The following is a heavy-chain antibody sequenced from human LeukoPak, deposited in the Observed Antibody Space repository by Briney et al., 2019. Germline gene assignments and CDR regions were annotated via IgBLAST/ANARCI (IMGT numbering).Heavy chain of an antibody. CDR3: ARHPSYYDRIDY. CDR2: IYTSGST. CDR1: GGSISSYY. D-gene: IGHD3-22*01. V-gene: IGHV4-4*07. Sequence: SETLSLTCTVSGGSISSYYWSWIRQPAGKGLEWIGRIYTSGSTNYNPSLKSRVTTSVDTSKNQFSLKLSSVTAADTAVYYCARHPSYYDRIDYWGQGTLVTVSS. J-gene: IGHJ4*02.